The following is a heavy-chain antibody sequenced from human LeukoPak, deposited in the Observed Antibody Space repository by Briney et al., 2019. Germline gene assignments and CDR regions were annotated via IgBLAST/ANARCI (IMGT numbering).Heavy chain of an antibody. CDR1: GFTFTSYY. J-gene: IGHJ4*02. D-gene: IGHD3-22*01. V-gene: IGHV1-46*01. Sequence: ASVKVSCKASGFTFTSYYMHWVRQAPGQGLEWMGTINPSGGSTSYAQKFQGRVTMTRDMSTSTVYMELSSLRSEDTAVYYCARESVVITTSFDYWGQGTLVTVSS. CDR2: INPSGGST. CDR3: ARESVVITTSFDY.